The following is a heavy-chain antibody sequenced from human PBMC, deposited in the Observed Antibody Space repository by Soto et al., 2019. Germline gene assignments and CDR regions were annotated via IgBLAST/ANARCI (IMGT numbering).Heavy chain of an antibody. Sequence: EVQLVESGGGIVQPGGSLRLSCVASGFTFSTYWMHWVRQAPGKGLVWVSRIRGDGNDANYADSVRGRFSISRDNAQSTLNLQMNSLRAEDTAVYYCAGDLVSGSGSLGHWGQGTLVTVSS. D-gene: IGHD3-10*01. V-gene: IGHV3-74*01. CDR3: AGDLVSGSGSLGH. CDR1: GFTFSTYW. J-gene: IGHJ4*02. CDR2: IRGDGNDA.